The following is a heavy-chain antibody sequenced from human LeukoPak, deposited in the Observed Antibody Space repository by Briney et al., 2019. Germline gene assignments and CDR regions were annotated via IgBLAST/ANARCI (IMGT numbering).Heavy chain of an antibody. CDR2: ISYDGSNK. J-gene: IGHJ5*02. V-gene: IGHV3-30-3*01. CDR3: ARDRLTTVNEGIFFS. D-gene: IGHD4-11*01. CDR1: GFTFSIYA. Sequence: PGRSLRLSCAASGFTFSIYAMHWVRQAPGKGLEWVALISYDGSNKYYADSVKGRFTISRDNSKNTLYLQMNSLRAEDTAVYYCARDRLTTVNEGIFFSWGQGTLVTVSS.